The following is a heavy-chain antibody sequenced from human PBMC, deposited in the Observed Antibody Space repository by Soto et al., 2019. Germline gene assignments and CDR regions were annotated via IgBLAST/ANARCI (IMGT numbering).Heavy chain of an antibody. CDR3: VRGEWELLWGDWYFDL. V-gene: IGHV1-8*01. CDR2: MNPNSGYT. J-gene: IGHJ2*01. Sequence: QVQLVQSGAAVKKPGASVKVSCKASGYTFTSYDIHWVRLATVQGLEWMGWMNPNSGYTGYEQKFQGRVTMTMNTSISTAYMGLSSLRSEDTAVYYCVRGEWELLWGDWYFDLWCRGTLVTVSS. D-gene: IGHD1-26*01. CDR1: GYTFTSYD.